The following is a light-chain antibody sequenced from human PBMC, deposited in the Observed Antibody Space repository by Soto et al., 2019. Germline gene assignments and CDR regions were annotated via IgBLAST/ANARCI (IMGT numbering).Light chain of an antibody. CDR3: SSYSSSSTLDYV. CDR1: SSDVGGYNY. Sequence: LTQPASVSGSPGQSIALSCTGTSSDVGGYNYVSWYQQHPGNAPKLMIYEVSNRPSGVSNRFSGSKSGNTASLTISGLQAEDEADYYCSSYSSSSTLDYVFGTGTKVTV. CDR2: EVS. V-gene: IGLV2-14*01. J-gene: IGLJ1*01.